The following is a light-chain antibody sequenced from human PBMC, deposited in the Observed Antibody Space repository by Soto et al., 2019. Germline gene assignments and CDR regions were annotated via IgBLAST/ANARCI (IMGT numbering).Light chain of an antibody. Sequence: NFMLTQPHSVSESPGKTVTISCTRSSGSIANNYVQWYQQRPGSAPSTVIYDDDQRPSGVPDRFSGSIDSSSNSASLTISGLKTEDEADDYCQSYDSSNQDVVFGGGTKLTVL. CDR3: QSYDSSNQDVV. CDR1: SGSIANNY. CDR2: DDD. J-gene: IGLJ2*01. V-gene: IGLV6-57*04.